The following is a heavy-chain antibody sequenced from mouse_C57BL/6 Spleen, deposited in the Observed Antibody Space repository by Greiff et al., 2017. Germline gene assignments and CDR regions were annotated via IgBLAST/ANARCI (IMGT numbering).Heavy chain of an antibody. CDR2: IYPGDGDT. J-gene: IGHJ2*01. CDR1: GYAFSSSW. CDR3: ARGAYSNLDY. Sequence: QVQLQQSGPELVKPGASVTISCKASGYAFSSSWMNWVKQRPGKGLEWIGRIYPGDGDTNYNGKFKGKATLTADKSSSPAYMQLSSLTSEDSAVYFCARGAYSNLDYWGQGTTLTVSS. V-gene: IGHV1-82*01. D-gene: IGHD2-5*01.